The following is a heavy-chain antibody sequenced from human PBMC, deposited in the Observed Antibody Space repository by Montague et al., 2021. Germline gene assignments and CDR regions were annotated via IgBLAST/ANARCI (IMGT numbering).Heavy chain of an antibody. CDR3: AKANRGYNWNYFEY. Sequence: SLRLSCAASGFSFGGYAMGWFRQSPGKGLEWVSSISGNGATPFNSDSAKGRFTISRDNSKNTVSIQMNTLRVEDTAVYYCAKANRGYNWNYFEYWGQGTLVIVSS. CDR2: ISGNGATP. J-gene: IGHJ4*02. CDR1: GFSFGGYA. D-gene: IGHD1-20*01. V-gene: IGHV3-23*01.